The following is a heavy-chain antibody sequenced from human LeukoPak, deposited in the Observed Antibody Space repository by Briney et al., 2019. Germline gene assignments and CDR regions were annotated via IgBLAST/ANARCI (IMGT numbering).Heavy chain of an antibody. CDR2: ISGSGGST. D-gene: IGHD3-10*01. V-gene: IGHV3-23*01. CDR3: AKDMYYYGSGSPFDY. CDR1: GFTFSSYG. J-gene: IGHJ4*02. Sequence: PGGSLRLSCAASGFTFSSYGMSWVRQAPGKGLEWVSAISGSGGSTYYADSVKGRFTISRDNSKNTLYLQMNSLRAEDTAVYYCAKDMYYYGSGSPFDYWGQGTLVTVSS.